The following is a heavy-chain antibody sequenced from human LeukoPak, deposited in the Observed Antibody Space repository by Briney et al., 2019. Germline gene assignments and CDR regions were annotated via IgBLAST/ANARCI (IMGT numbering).Heavy chain of an antibody. D-gene: IGHD5-24*01. CDR1: GFTFSSYA. CDR2: ISGSGGGT. CDR3: AKDLLEMATHAGYYFDY. J-gene: IGHJ4*02. Sequence: GGSLRLSCAASGFTFSSYAMSWVRQAPGKGLEWVSAISGSGGGTYYADSVKGRFTISRDNSKNTLYLQMNSLRAEDTAVYYCAKDLLEMATHAGYYFDYWGQGTLVTVSS. V-gene: IGHV3-23*01.